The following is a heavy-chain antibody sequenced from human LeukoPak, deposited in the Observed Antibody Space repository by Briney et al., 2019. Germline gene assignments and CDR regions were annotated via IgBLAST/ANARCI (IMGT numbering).Heavy chain of an antibody. D-gene: IGHD3-10*01. CDR1: GYTFTSYG. J-gene: IGHJ5*02. CDR2: INPNSGGT. CDR3: ARGQPELTYYYGSGSYNWFDP. Sequence: ASVKVSCKASGYTFTSYGISWVRQAPGQGLEWMGWINPNSGGTNYAQKFQGRVTMTRDTSISTAYMELSRLRSDDTAVYYCARGQPELTYYYGSGSYNWFDPWGQGTLVTVSS. V-gene: IGHV1-2*02.